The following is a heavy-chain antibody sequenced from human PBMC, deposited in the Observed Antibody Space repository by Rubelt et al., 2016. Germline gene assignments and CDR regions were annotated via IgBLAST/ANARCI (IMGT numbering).Heavy chain of an antibody. Sequence: QVQLVQSGSELKKPGASVKVSCKASGYTFTTYTMNWVRQAPGQGLEWMGIINPSGSSTSYAQRFQGRVTMTRDTSTSTAYMELRSLRSVDTAVYFCARVGNWGIDHWGQGTLVTVSS. D-gene: IGHD7-27*01. J-gene: IGHJ4*02. CDR1: GYTFTTYT. CDR2: INPSGSST. V-gene: IGHV1-46*01. CDR3: ARVGNWGIDH.